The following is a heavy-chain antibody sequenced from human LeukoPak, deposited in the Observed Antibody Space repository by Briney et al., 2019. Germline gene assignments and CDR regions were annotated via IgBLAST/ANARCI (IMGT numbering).Heavy chain of an antibody. CDR3: ARDQYDTWSRRGNFDS. CDR1: GFTFSSYS. J-gene: IGHJ4*02. V-gene: IGHV3-21*04. CDR2: ISSSSSYI. D-gene: IGHD3-3*01. Sequence: GGSLRLSCAASGFTFSSYSMNWVRQAPGKGLEWVSSISSSSSYIYYADSVKGRFTISRDNTKNSLYLQMNSLRAEDTAVFYCARDQYDTWSRRGNFDSWGQGTLVIVSS.